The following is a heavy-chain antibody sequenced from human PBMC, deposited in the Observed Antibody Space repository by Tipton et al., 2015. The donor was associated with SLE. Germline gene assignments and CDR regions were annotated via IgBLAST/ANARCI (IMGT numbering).Heavy chain of an antibody. CDR2: ISDGGGT. D-gene: IGHD3-3*01. CDR1: GGTISTNY. CDR3: ARGWDYDFWSGYADY. Sequence: TLSLTCSVSGGTISTNYWIWIRQPPGKGLEWIGYISDGGGTNYNPSLKSRVSISVDTSKNQFSLKLNSVTAADTAVYYCARGWDYDFWSGYADYWGQGTLVTVSS. V-gene: IGHV4-59*12. J-gene: IGHJ4*02.